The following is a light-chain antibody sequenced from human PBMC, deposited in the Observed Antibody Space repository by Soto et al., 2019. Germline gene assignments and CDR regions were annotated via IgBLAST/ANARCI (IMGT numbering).Light chain of an antibody. CDR3: SSYTNIATRV. Sequence: QSVLTQPASVSGSPGQSITISCTGSRNDVGAYKFDSWYQQFAGKAPRLIIYEVSHRPSGVSDRFSASKSGNTASLTISGLQTEDEADYYCSSYTNIATRVFGTGTKVTVL. J-gene: IGLJ1*01. CDR2: EVS. CDR1: RNDVGAYKF. V-gene: IGLV2-14*01.